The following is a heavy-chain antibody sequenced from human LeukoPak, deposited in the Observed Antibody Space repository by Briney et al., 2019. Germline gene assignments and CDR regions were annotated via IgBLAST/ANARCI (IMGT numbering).Heavy chain of an antibody. V-gene: IGHV3-23*01. CDR3: AKDTRAIVGSAHNAFDI. CDR1: GFTLSSYA. CDR2: ISGSGGST. Sequence: PGGSLRLSCAASGFTLSSYAMSWVRQAPGKGLEWVSAISGSGGSTYYADSVKGRFTISRDNAKNSLNLQMNSLRAEDTALYYCAKDTRAIVGSAHNAFDIWGQGTMVTVSS. J-gene: IGHJ3*02. D-gene: IGHD1-26*01.